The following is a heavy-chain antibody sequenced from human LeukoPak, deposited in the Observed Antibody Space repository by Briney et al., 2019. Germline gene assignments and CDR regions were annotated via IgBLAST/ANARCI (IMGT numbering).Heavy chain of an antibody. Sequence: GGSLRLSCAASGFTFSSYWMGWVRQAPGKGLEGVANIRQDGSEKYYVDSVKGRFTISRDNAKNSLYLQMNSLRAEDTAVYYCARRVVVNPVVFDYWGQGTLVTVSS. CDR3: ARRVVVNPVVFDY. V-gene: IGHV3-7*01. CDR2: IRQDGSEK. J-gene: IGHJ4*02. D-gene: IGHD3-22*01. CDR1: GFTFSSYW.